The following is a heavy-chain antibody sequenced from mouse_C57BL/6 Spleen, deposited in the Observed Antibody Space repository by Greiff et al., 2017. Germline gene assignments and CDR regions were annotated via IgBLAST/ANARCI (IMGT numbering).Heavy chain of an antibody. D-gene: IGHD2-4*01. Sequence: VQLQQPGAELVKPGASVKLSCKASGYTFTSYWMHWVKQRPGQGLEWIGMIHPNSGSTNYNEKFKSKATLTVDKSSSTAYMQLSSLTSEDSAVYYCARLRDDYDDYYAMDYWGQGTSVTVSS. CDR1: GYTFTSYW. J-gene: IGHJ4*01. CDR2: IHPNSGST. V-gene: IGHV1-64*01. CDR3: ARLRDDYDDYYAMDY.